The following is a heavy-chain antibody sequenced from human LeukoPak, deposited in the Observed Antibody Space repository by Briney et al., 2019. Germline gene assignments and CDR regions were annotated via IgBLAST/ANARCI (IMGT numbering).Heavy chain of an antibody. V-gene: IGHV1-18*01. D-gene: IGHD3-22*01. CDR2: ISAYNGNT. Sequence: GASVKVSCKASGYTFTSYGISWVRQAPGQGLEWMGWISAYNGNTSYAQKLQGRVTMTTDTSTSTAYMELRSLRSDDTAVYYCARDLGPRYYYDSSGGYYFDYWGQGTLVTVSS. CDR3: ARDLGPRYYYDSSGGYYFDY. J-gene: IGHJ4*02. CDR1: GYTFTSYG.